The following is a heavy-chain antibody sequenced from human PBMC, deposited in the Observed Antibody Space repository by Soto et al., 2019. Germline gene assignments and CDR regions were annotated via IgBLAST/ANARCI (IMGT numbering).Heavy chain of an antibody. CDR3: ARAVGDPWRYSGMDV. Sequence: EVQLVESGGGLVQPGGSLRLSCAASGFTFSSYWMHWVRQAPGKGLVWVSRINSDGSSTSYADSVKGRFTISRDNAKNTLYLPMNRRGAEGTAVYYCARAVGDPWRYSGMDVWGQGTTVTVSS. CDR1: GFTFSSYW. J-gene: IGHJ6*02. D-gene: IGHD1-26*01. V-gene: IGHV3-74*01. CDR2: INSDGSST.